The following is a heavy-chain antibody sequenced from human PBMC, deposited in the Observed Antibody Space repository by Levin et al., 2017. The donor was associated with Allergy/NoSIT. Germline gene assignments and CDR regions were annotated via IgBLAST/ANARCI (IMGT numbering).Heavy chain of an antibody. Sequence: GGSLRLSCAASGFTFSSYAMHWVRQAPGKGLEWVAVISYDGSNKYYADSVKGRFTISRDNSKNTLYLQMNSLRAEDTAVYYCARLARPAMATAPFDYWGQGTLVTVSS. D-gene: IGHD5-18*01. J-gene: IGHJ4*02. CDR3: ARLARPAMATAPFDY. V-gene: IGHV3-30-3*01. CDR2: ISYDGSNK. CDR1: GFTFSSYA.